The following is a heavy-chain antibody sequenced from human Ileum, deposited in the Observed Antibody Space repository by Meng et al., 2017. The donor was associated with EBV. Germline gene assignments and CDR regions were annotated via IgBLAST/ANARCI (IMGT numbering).Heavy chain of an antibody. Sequence: ESGGGLVQPGGSLRLSCAASRFTFSSYCMPWVRQAPGKGPVWVSRICHDESTMNYADSVKGRFTISRDNAKNTVYLQMNSLRPEDTAAYYCIRDFREADYWGQGTLVTVSS. CDR2: ICHDESTM. CDR1: RFTFSSYC. D-gene: IGHD3-10*01. CDR3: IRDFREADY. J-gene: IGHJ4*02. V-gene: IGHV3-74*01.